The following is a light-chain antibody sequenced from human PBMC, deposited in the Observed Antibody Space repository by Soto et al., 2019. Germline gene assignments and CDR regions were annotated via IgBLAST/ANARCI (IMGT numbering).Light chain of an antibody. CDR3: QQYCSSPQYT. V-gene: IGKV3-20*01. Sequence: EIVLTQSPGTLSLSPGERATLSCRASQSVSSSYLAWYQQKPGQAPRLLIYGASSRATGIPDRFSGSGSGTDFTLPISRLEPEDFSVYYCQQYCSSPQYTFGHGTKLEIK. CDR2: GAS. J-gene: IGKJ2*01. CDR1: QSVSSSY.